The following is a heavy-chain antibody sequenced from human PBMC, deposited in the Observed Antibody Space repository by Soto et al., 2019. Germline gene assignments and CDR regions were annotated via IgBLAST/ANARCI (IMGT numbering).Heavy chain of an antibody. V-gene: IGHV5-51*01. CDR1: GYRFTSYW. D-gene: IGHD6-6*01. J-gene: IGHJ6*02. Sequence: PGVSLKISCLRCGYRFTSYWISWVRQMPGKGLEWMGIIYPGDSDTRYSPSFQGQVTISADKSISTAYLQWSSLKASDTAMYYCARVDSTSHYYAVDVWGQGT. CDR2: IYPGDSDT. CDR3: ARVDSTSHYYAVDV.